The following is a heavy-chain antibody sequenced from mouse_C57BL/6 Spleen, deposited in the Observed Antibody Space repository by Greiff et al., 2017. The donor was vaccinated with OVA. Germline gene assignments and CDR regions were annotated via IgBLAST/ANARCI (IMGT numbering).Heavy chain of an antibody. D-gene: IGHD3-2*02. J-gene: IGHJ3*01. V-gene: IGHV5-17*01. CDR1: GFTFSDYG. CDR2: ISSGSSTI. Sequence: EVQRVESGGGLVKPGGSLKLSCAASGFTFSDYGMHWVRQAPEKGLEWVAYISSGSSTIYSADTVKGRFTISRDNAKNTLFLQMTSLRSEDTAMYYCARGKTAQATAWFAYWGQGTLVTVSA. CDR3: ARGKTAQATAWFAY.